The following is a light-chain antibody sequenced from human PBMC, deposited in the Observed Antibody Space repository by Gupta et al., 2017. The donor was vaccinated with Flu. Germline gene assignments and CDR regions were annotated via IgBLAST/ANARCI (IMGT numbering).Light chain of an antibody. J-gene: IGKJ1*01. Sequence: PSSLSASVGDRVTITCRASQNIKKYLNWYRQKAGEAPILLIYGAATLQSGVPSGISGSGFGTDFTLTISSLQTEDFATYYCQQSVSRPWTFGQGTEV. CDR1: QNIKKY. CDR2: GAA. CDR3: QQSVSRPWT. V-gene: IGKV1-39*01.